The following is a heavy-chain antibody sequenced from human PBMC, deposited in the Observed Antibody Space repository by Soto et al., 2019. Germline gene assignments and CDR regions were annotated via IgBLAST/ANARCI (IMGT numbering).Heavy chain of an antibody. D-gene: IGHD5-18*01. CDR2: IYYSGSS. Sequence: ASETLSLTXNISGASVSGDAFYWSWIRQYPGKGLEWIGYIYYSGSSYYSPSLKSRVTISLDSSKNQFSLRLSSVTAADTAIYYCARRRGFSNWDCGADAFDIWGQGTMVTVS. CDR3: ARRRGFSNWDCGADAFDI. J-gene: IGHJ3*02. CDR1: GASVSGDAFY. V-gene: IGHV4-31*02.